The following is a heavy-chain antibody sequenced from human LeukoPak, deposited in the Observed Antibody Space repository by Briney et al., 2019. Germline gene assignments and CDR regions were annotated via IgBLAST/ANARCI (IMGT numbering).Heavy chain of an antibody. CDR2: INPSGGST. V-gene: IGHV1-46*01. J-gene: IGHJ6*02. CDR1: GYTFTGYY. CDR3: ARERGAAAGPQDYGMDV. Sequence: ASVKVSCKASGYTFTGYYMHWVRQAPGQGLEWMGIINPSGGSTSYAQKFQGRVTMTRDTSTSTVYMELSSLRSEDTAVYYCARERGAAAGPQDYGMDVWGQGTTVTVSS. D-gene: IGHD6-13*01.